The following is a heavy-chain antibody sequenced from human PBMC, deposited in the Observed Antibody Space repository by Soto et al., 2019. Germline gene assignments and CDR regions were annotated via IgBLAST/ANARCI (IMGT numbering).Heavy chain of an antibody. D-gene: IGHD3-16*01. J-gene: IGHJ4*02. CDR1: GGSISSYY. Sequence: QVQLQEWGPELVKPSETLSLTCTVSGGSISSYYWSWIRQPPGKGLEWIGYIYYSGSTNYNPSLKSRVTISVDTSKNQFSLKLSSVTAADTAVYYCARRFGRNFDYWGQGTLVTVSS. CDR2: IYYSGST. V-gene: IGHV4-59*08. CDR3: ARRFGRNFDY.